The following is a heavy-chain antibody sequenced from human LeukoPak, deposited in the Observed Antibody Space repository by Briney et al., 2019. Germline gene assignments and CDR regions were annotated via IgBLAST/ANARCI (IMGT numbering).Heavy chain of an antibody. CDR3: GKDSGRYTYGLFDF. CDR2: ISGDGGGT. Sequence: PGGSLRLSCAASGFTFSSYAMSWVRQAPGKGLEWVSTISGDGGGTYYADSVKGRFTISRDNSKNTLYLQMNSLSDGDTAVYYCGKDSGRYTYGLFDFWGQGTLVTVSS. D-gene: IGHD5-18*01. J-gene: IGHJ4*02. CDR1: GFTFSSYA. V-gene: IGHV3-23*01.